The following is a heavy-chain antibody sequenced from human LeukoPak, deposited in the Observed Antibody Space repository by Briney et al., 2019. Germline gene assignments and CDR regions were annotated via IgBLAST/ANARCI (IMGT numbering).Heavy chain of an antibody. J-gene: IGHJ4*01. CDR3: AKTAGWATFDQ. V-gene: IGHV3-23*01. CDR2: ISGSGGST. D-gene: IGHD6-19*01. Sequence: PGGSLRLSCAASGFTFSSYGMNWVRQAPGKGLEWVSAISGSGGSTDYADSVKGRFTISRNNSKNTVFLQMNSLRAEDTAVYYCAKTAGWATFDQWGRGTLVTVSS. CDR1: GFTFSSYG.